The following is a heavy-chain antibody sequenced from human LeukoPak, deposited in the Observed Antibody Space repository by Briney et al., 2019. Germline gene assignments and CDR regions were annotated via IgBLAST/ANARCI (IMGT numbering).Heavy chain of an antibody. CDR2: IYYSGNT. D-gene: IGHD3-22*01. CDR3: ARIDTSGYNGYSFDY. CDR1: GGSISSYY. J-gene: IGHJ4*02. Sequence: SETLSLTCTVSGGSISSYYWSWIRQPPEKALKFIGYIYYSGNTNYNPSLKSRVTISVDTSKNQFSLKLSSVTAADTAVYYCARIDTSGYNGYSFDYWGQGTLVTVSS. V-gene: IGHV4-59*12.